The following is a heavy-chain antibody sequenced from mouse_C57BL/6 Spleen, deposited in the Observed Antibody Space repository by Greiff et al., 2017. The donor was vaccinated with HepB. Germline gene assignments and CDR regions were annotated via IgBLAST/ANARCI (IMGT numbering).Heavy chain of an antibody. V-gene: IGHV1-15*01. CDR1: GYTFTDYE. D-gene: IGHD1-1*01. J-gene: IGHJ3*01. CDR3: TSGAYYGSSYLFAY. Sequence: VQLQQSGAELVRPGASVTLSCKASGYTFTDYEMHWVKQTPVHGLEWIGAIDPETGGTAYNQKFKGKAILTADKSSSTAYMELRSLTSEDSAVYYCTSGAYYGSSYLFAYWGQGTLFTVAA. CDR2: IDPETGGT.